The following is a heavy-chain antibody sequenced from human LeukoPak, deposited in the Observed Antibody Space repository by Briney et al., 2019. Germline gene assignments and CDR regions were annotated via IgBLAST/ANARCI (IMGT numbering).Heavy chain of an antibody. Sequence: GGSLRLSCAASGFTFSSYSLNWVRLAPGKGLEWVSSISSSGSYIYYADSVKGRFTISRDNAKNSLYLQMNSLRAEDTAVYYCARDELHTGTYFPFDYWGQGTLVAVSS. V-gene: IGHV3-21*01. J-gene: IGHJ4*02. CDR3: ARDELHTGTYFPFDY. D-gene: IGHD1-26*01. CDR2: ISSSGSYI. CDR1: GFTFSSYS.